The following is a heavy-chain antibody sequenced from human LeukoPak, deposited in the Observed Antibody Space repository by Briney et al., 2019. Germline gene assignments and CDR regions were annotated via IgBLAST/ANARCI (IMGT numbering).Heavy chain of an antibody. CDR1: GYTFTGYY. J-gene: IGHJ4*02. CDR3: ARDFGLLWFGELSPY. Sequence: GASVKVSCKASGYTFTGYYMHWVRQAPGQGLECMGWSNPNSGGTNYAQKFQGRVTMTRDTSISTAYMELSRLRSDDTAVYYCARDFGLLWFGELSPYWGQGTLVTVSS. CDR2: SNPNSGGT. D-gene: IGHD3-10*01. V-gene: IGHV1-2*02.